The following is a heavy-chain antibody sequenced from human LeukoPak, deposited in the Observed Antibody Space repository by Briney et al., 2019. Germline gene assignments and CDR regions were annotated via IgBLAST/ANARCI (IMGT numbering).Heavy chain of an antibody. CDR2: ISSSSSYI. J-gene: IGHJ4*02. Sequence: PGGSLRLSCAASGFTFSSYSMNWVRQAPGKGLEWVSSISSSSSYIYYADSVKGRFTISRDNAKNSLYLQMNSLRAEDTAVYYCARDPIGIAVAIYYFDHWGQGTLVTVSS. D-gene: IGHD6-19*01. CDR1: GFTFSSYS. CDR3: ARDPIGIAVAIYYFDH. V-gene: IGHV3-21*01.